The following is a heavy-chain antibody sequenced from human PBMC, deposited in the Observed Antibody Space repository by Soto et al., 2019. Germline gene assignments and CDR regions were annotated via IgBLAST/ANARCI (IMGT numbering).Heavy chain of an antibody. CDR1: GFTFSSYG. D-gene: IGHD1-26*01. Sequence: GGSLRLSCAASGFTFSSYGMHWVRQAPGKGLEWVAVIWYDGSNKYYADSVKGRFTISRDNSKNTLYLQMNSLRAEDTAVYYCARDQRELPAYNAFDIWDQGTMGT. V-gene: IGHV3-33*01. J-gene: IGHJ3*02. CDR2: IWYDGSNK. CDR3: ARDQRELPAYNAFDI.